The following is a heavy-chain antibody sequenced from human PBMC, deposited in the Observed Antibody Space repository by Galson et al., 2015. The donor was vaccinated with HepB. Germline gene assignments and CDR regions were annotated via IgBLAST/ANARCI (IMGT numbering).Heavy chain of an antibody. CDR3: ATAPPKYYYDSSGSNWFDP. J-gene: IGHJ5*02. CDR1: GYTLTELS. D-gene: IGHD3-22*01. Sequence: SVKVSCKVSGYTLTELSMHWVRQAPGKGLEWMGGFDPEDGETIYAQKFQGRVTMTEDTSTDTAYMELSSLRSEDTAVYYCATAPPKYYYDSSGSNWFDPWGQGTLVTVSS. CDR2: FDPEDGET. V-gene: IGHV1-24*01.